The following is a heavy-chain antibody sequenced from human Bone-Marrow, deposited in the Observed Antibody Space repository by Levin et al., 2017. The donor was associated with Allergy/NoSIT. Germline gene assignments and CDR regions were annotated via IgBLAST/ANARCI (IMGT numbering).Heavy chain of an antibody. J-gene: IGHJ4*02. V-gene: IGHV4-34*01. Sequence: SQTLSLTCAVYGGSFSGSYWSWIRQPPGKGLEWIGEINHSGSTNYNPSLKSRVTISVDTSKNQFSLKLSSVTAADTAVYYCARVRCYCSSTSCYVPLDYWGQGTLVTVSS. CDR1: GGSFSGSY. CDR2: INHSGST. D-gene: IGHD2-2*01. CDR3: ARVRCYCSSTSCYVPLDY.